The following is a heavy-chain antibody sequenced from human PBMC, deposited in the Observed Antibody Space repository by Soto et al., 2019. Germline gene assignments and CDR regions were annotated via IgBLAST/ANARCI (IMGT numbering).Heavy chain of an antibody. CDR2: INHSGST. CDR3: ARGPGCSGGSCYSDY. V-gene: IGHV4-34*01. J-gene: IGHJ4*02. D-gene: IGHD2-15*01. Sequence: SETLSLTCAVYGGSFRGYYWSWIRQPPGKGLEWIGEINHSGSTNYNPSLKSRVTISVDTSKNQFSLKLSSVTAADTAVYYCARGPGCSGGSCYSDYWGQGTLVTVSS. CDR1: GGSFRGYY.